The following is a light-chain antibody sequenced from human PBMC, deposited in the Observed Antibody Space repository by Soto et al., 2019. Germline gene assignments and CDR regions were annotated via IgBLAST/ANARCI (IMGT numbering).Light chain of an antibody. V-gene: IGKV3-11*01. Sequence: TVLTQSPATLSLSPGERATLSCRASENVNTYLAWFQQKSGQAPRLLIYDSSHRATVTPDGFSGSGSGTDFTITISRVEPEDVATWCCQQRVDWPLTFGGGARVQI. CDR3: QQRVDWPLT. J-gene: IGKJ4*01. CDR2: DSS. CDR1: ENVNTY.